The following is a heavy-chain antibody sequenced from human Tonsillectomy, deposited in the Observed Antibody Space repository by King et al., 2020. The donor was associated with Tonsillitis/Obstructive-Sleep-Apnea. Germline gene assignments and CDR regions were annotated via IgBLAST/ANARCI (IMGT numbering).Heavy chain of an antibody. J-gene: IGHJ4*02. CDR1: GFTFSDYY. Sequence: VQLVQSGGGLVKPGGSLRLSCAASGFTFSDYYMSWIRQAPGKGLEWVSYISNSISYTSYADSVKGRFTISRDNAKNSLYLQMNSLRAEDTAVYYWASGQGLTFGGVIVPHHFDYWGQGTLVTVSS. V-gene: IGHV3-11*05. CDR3: ASGQGLTFGGVIVPHHFDY. CDR2: ISNSISYT. D-gene: IGHD3-16*02.